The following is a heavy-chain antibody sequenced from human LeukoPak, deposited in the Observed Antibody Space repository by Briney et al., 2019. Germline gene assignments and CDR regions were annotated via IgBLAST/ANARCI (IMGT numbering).Heavy chain of an antibody. Sequence: PGGSLRLSCSASGFTFISYARHCVRQAPGKGLEYVSSINSNGGSTYYRDSVKGRFTISSDNSKHTRYCQISSLRAESTAVYYCVKDRGYSGYGPFDYWGQGTLVTVSS. CDR2: INSNGGST. CDR1: GFTFISYA. J-gene: IGHJ4*02. CDR3: VKDRGYSGYGPFDY. D-gene: IGHD5-12*01. V-gene: IGHV3-64D*06.